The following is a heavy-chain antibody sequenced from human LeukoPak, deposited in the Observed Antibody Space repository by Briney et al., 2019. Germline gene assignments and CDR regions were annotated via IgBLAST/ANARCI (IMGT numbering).Heavy chain of an antibody. CDR3: ARDHCSGGSCYPYYYMDV. CDR2: INTNTGNP. V-gene: IGHV7-4-1*02. CDR1: GYTFTSYA. J-gene: IGHJ6*03. Sequence: GASVKVSCKASGYTFTSYAMNWVRQAPEQGLEWMGWINTNTGNPTYAQGFTGRFVFSLDTSVSTAYLQISSLKAEDTAVYYCARDHCSGGSCYPYYYMDVWGKGTTVTVSS. D-gene: IGHD2-15*01.